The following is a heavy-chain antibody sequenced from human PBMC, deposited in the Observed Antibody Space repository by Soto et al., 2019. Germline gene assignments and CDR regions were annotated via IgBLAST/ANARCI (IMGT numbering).Heavy chain of an antibody. Sequence: ASVKVSCKASGFTATNYFVHWVRQAPGRGLEWMGIINPSGDETAYAQKFQGRVTMTRDTSTSTVYMEVRGLTSEDTAVYYCARDRAALSGYPTTPLDYWGQGTLVTVSS. V-gene: IGHV1-46*01. J-gene: IGHJ4*02. CDR2: INPSGDET. D-gene: IGHD5-12*01. CDR3: ARDRAALSGYPTTPLDY. CDR1: GFTATNYF.